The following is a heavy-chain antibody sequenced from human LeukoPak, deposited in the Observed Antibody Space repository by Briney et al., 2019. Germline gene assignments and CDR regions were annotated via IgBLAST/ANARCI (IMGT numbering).Heavy chain of an antibody. CDR2: ISNSGCST. J-gene: IGHJ5*02. V-gene: IGHV3-23*01. CDR1: GFTFSSYA. CDR3: AKGYYSQFDP. D-gene: IGHD2-15*01. Sequence: GGSPRLFCAASGFTFSSYAMSWARQAPGKGLEWGSAISNSGCSTYYADSVKGRFTMSRDNSKNTLYLQMNSLRDEDTAVYYCAKGYYSQFDPRGQGTLVTVSS.